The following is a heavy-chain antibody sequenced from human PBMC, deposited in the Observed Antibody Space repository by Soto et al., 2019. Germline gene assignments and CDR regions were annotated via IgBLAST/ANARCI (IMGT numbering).Heavy chain of an antibody. D-gene: IGHD3-16*01. CDR2: VSGSGGST. J-gene: IGHJ4*02. V-gene: IGHV3-23*01. CDR1: GFTFSSYA. Sequence: EVQLLESGGGLVQPGGSLRLSCAASGFTFSSYAMSWVRQAPGKGLEWVATVSGSGGSTYYADSVKGRFTISRDNSKNTLYLQMKSLRAEDTAVYYCAKGAGGGFFDYWGQGTLVTVSS. CDR3: AKGAGGGFFDY.